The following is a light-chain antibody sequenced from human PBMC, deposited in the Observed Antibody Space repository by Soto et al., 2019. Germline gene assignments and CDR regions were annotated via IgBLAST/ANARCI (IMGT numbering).Light chain of an antibody. CDR1: SSDVGGYNY. V-gene: IGLV2-8*01. CDR3: SSYAGSNIL. CDR2: DVS. Sequence: QSALTQPPSASGSPGQSVTISCTGTSSDVGGYNYVSWYQKHPGKAPKLMIYDVSKRPSGVPDRFFGSKSGNTASLTVSGLQAEDEADYYCSSYAGSNILFGGGTKLTVL. J-gene: IGLJ3*02.